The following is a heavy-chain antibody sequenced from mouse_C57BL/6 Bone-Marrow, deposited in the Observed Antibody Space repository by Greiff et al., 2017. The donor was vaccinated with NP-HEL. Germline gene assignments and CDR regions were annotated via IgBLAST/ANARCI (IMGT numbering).Heavy chain of an antibody. CDR3: ASGGGSSLFAY. J-gene: IGHJ3*01. D-gene: IGHD1-1*01. CDR1: GYSITSGYY. V-gene: IGHV3-6*01. Sequence: VQLKESGPGLVKPSQSLSLTCSVTGYSITSGYYWNWIRQFPGNKLEWMGYISYDGSNNYNPSLKNRISITRDTSKNQFFLKLNSVTTEDTATYYCASGGGSSLFAYWGQGTLVTVSA. CDR2: ISYDGSN.